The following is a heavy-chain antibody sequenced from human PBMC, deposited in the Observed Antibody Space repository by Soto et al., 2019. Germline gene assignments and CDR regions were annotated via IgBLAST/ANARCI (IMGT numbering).Heavy chain of an antibody. D-gene: IGHD3-10*01. CDR3: AKEGQDWGITMVRGRGSGWFDP. CDR1: GFTFSSYG. J-gene: IGHJ5*02. Sequence: QVQLVESGGGVVQPGRSLRLSCAASGFTFSSYGMHWVRQAPGKGLEWVAVISYDGSNKYYADSVKGRFIISRDNSKNTLYLQMNSLRAEDTAVYYCAKEGQDWGITMVRGRGSGWFDPWGQGTLVTVSS. V-gene: IGHV3-30*18. CDR2: ISYDGSNK.